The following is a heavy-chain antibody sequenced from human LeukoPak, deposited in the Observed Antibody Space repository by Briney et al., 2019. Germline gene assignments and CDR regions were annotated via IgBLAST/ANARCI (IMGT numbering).Heavy chain of an antibody. V-gene: IGHV4-34*01. Sequence: PSETLSLTCAVYGGSFSGYYWSWIRQPPGKGLEWIGEINHSGSTNYNPSLKSRVTISVDTSKIQFSLKLSSVTAADTAVYYGARVGGWYYNYWGQGTLVTVSS. CDR3: ARVGGWYYNY. CDR2: INHSGST. J-gene: IGHJ4*02. CDR1: GGSFSGYY. D-gene: IGHD6-19*01.